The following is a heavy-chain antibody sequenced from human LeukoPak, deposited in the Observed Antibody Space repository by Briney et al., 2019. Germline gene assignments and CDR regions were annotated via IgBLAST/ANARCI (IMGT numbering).Heavy chain of an antibody. CDR1: AFTFSRYW. CDR2: ISSSSSYI. Sequence: GGSLRLSCAASAFTFSRYWTTWVRQAPGKGLEWVSSISSSSSYIYYADSVKGRFTISRDNAKNSLYLQMNSLRAEDTAVYYCARDPDYGGNGWFDPWGQGTLVTVSS. J-gene: IGHJ5*02. D-gene: IGHD4-23*01. CDR3: ARDPDYGGNGWFDP. V-gene: IGHV3-21*01.